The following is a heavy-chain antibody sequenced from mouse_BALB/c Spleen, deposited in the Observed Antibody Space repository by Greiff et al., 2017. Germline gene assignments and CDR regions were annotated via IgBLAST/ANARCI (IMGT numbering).Heavy chain of an antibody. Sequence: LQQPGSELVRPGASVKLSCKASGYTFTSYWMHWVKQRPGQGLEWIGNIYPGSGSTNYDEKFKSKATLTVDTSSSTAYMQLSSLTSEDSAVYYCTRFGHWYFDVWGAETTVTVSS. J-gene: IGHJ1*01. CDR2: IYPGSGST. CDR1: GYTFTSYW. CDR3: TRFGHWYFDV. V-gene: IGHV1S22*01.